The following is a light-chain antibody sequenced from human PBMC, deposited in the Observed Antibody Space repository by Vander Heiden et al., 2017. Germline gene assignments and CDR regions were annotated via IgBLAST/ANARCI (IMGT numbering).Light chain of an antibody. J-gene: IGKJ1*01. Sequence: DIQMTHSPSYLPAPVRDRVTITCRARQGIRNYLRWYPQKPGKAPKRLIYDASKLESGVPSRFNGRGSGTEFTLTISSLQPEDIATYYCRQHNSYPRTFGQGTKVEIK. CDR2: DAS. V-gene: IGKV1-17*01. CDR3: RQHNSYPRT. CDR1: QGIRNY.